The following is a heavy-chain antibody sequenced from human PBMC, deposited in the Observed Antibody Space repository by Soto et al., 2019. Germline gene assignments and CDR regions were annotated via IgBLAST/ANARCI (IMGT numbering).Heavy chain of an antibody. J-gene: IGHJ1*01. CDR1: GFTFSSYA. CDR2: ISGSGGST. Sequence: GGSLRLSCAASGFTFSSYAMSWVRQAPGKGLEWVSAISGSGGSTYYADSVKGRFTISRDNSKNTLYLQMNSLRAEDTAVYYCAIENYDILTGYFRAGNFQHWGQGTLVTVSS. V-gene: IGHV3-23*01. CDR3: AIENYDILTGYFRAGNFQH. D-gene: IGHD3-9*01.